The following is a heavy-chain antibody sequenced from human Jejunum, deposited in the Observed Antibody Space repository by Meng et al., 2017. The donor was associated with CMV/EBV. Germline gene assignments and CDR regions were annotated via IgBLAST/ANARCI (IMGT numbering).Heavy chain of an antibody. Sequence: IHWLRRAPGQGLEWMGWINPDSGATSYAPKFRGRVTMTRDTSTKTAYMELSRLRPDDTAVYYCAREGDIVFPSTIISYHYAMDVWGQGTTVTVSS. J-gene: IGHJ6*02. D-gene: IGHD2-15*01. CDR2: INPDSGAT. CDR3: AREGDIVFPSTIISYHYAMDV. V-gene: IGHV1-2*02.